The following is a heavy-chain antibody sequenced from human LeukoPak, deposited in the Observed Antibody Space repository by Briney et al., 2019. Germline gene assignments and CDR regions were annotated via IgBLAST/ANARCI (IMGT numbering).Heavy chain of an antibody. D-gene: IGHD4-17*01. Sequence: GGSLRLSCAASGFTFSNFAMTWVRQAPGKGLECVSLISGSSVSTYYADSVQGRFTISRDNSKNTLYLQMNRLRAEDAAVYYGANGHGEYGAGFDYWGQGTLATVSS. J-gene: IGHJ4*02. V-gene: IGHV3-23*01. CDR2: ISGSSVST. CDR3: ANGHGEYGAGFDY. CDR1: GFTFSNFA.